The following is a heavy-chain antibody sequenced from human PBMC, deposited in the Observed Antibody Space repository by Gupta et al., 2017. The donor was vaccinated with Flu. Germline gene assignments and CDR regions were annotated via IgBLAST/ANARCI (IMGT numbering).Heavy chain of an antibody. Sequence: VQLVQSGGGLAQPCRSLRLSCTTSGFTFTAYAMGWLREAQGKGLEWIGFIRSNTHGGTTEYAESVKGRFTVSRDDSKTIAYLEMTTLRTEDTAMYYCTRVAHPAYFDYWGQGIMVAVSS. CDR1: GFTFTAYA. CDR3: TRVAHPAYFDY. CDR2: IRSNTHGGTT. V-gene: IGHV3-49*03. J-gene: IGHJ4*02.